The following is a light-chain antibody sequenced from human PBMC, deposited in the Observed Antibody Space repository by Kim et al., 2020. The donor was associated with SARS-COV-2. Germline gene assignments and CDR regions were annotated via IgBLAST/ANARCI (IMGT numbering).Light chain of an antibody. CDR1: QGISSY. CDR3: QQYYSYVYS. J-gene: IGKJ2*03. Sequence: SASTGDRVTITCRASQGISSYLAWYQLKPGKAPKLLIYAASTLQSGVPSRFSGSGSGTDFTLTISCLQSEDFATYYCQQYYSYVYSFGQGTKLEI. CDR2: AAS. V-gene: IGKV1-8*01.